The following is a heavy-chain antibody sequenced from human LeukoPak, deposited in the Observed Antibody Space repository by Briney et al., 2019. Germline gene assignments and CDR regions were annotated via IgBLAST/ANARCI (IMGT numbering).Heavy chain of an antibody. CDR3: TRDKGTSYGGSSSVFDY. CDR1: GFTFSSYA. Sequence: GRSLRLSCAASGFTFSSYAMHWVRQAPGKGLEWVAVISYDGSNKYYAGSVKGRFTISRDNSKNTLYLQMNSLRAEDTAVYYCTRDKGTSYGGSSSVFDYWGQGTLVTVSS. V-gene: IGHV3-30-3*01. J-gene: IGHJ4*02. CDR2: ISYDGSNK. D-gene: IGHD4-23*01.